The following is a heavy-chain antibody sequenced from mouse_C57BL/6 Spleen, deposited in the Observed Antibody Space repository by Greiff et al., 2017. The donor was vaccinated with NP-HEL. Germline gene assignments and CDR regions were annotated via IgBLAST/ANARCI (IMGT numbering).Heavy chain of an antibody. CDR2: IDPENGDT. J-gene: IGHJ1*03. V-gene: IGHV14-4*01. Sequence: VQLKESGAELVRPGASVKLSCTASGFNIKDDYMHWVKQRPEQGLEWIGWIDPENGDTEYASKFQGKATITADKSSNTAYLQLSSLTSEDTAVYYCTPYDGYPPWYFDVWGTGTTVTVSS. D-gene: IGHD2-3*01. CDR3: TPYDGYPPWYFDV. CDR1: GFNIKDDY.